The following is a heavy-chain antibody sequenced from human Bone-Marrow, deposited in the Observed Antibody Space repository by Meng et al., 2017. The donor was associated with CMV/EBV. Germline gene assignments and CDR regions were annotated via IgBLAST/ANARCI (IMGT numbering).Heavy chain of an antibody. D-gene: IGHD3-10*01. CDR1: GFTFSSYA. CDR2: ISYDGSNK. V-gene: IGHV3-30*04. CDR3: ARDMVRGVTKRSGFDP. J-gene: IGHJ5*02. Sequence: GESLKISCAASGFTFSSYAMHWVRQAPGKGLEWVAVISYDGSNKYYADSVKGRFTISRDNSKNTLYLQMNSLRAEDTAVYYCARDMVRGVTKRSGFDPWGQGTLVTFAS.